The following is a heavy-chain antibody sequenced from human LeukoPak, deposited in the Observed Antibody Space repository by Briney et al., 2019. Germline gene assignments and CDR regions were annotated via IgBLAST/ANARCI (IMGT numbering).Heavy chain of an antibody. D-gene: IGHD5-12*01. CDR2: IYPSDSDT. V-gene: IGHV5-51*01. CDR3: AKPGYSASFEL. Sequence: GGSLEISCQASGSPFTTSWIGWGRQLPGTGLEGMAIIYPSDSDTKYNPSFQGQVTISADKSINTAYLSWSSLKASDSAIYYCAKPGYSASFELWGQGTTVTVSS. CDR1: GSPFTTSW. J-gene: IGHJ3*01.